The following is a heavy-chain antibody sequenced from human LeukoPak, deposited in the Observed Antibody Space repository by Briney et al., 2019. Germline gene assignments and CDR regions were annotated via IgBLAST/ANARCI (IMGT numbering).Heavy chain of an antibody. CDR2: INPNSGGT. Sequence: GASVKVSCKASGYTFTGYYMHWVRQAPGQGLEWMGWINPNSGGTNYAQKFQGRVTMTRDTSISTAYMELSRLRSDDTAVYYCARDFGMSGYDFLFDYWGQGTLVTVSS. CDR1: GYTFTGYY. V-gene: IGHV1-2*02. D-gene: IGHD5-12*01. CDR3: ARDFGMSGYDFLFDY. J-gene: IGHJ4*02.